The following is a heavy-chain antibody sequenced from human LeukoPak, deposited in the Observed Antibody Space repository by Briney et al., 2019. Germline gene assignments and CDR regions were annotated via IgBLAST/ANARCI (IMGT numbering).Heavy chain of an antibody. Sequence: GGSLRLSCAASGFTFSSYGMHWVRQAPGKGLEWVAVIWYDGSNKYYADSVKGRFTISRDNSKNTLYLQMNSLRAEDTAVYYCARDPSVAATGDFDYWGQGTLVTVSS. CDR1: GFTFSSYG. V-gene: IGHV3-33*01. CDR3: ARDPSVAATGDFDY. CDR2: IWYDGSNK. J-gene: IGHJ4*02. D-gene: IGHD6-19*01.